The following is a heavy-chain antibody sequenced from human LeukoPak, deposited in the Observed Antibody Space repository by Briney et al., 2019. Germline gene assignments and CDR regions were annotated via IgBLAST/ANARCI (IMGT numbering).Heavy chain of an antibody. D-gene: IGHD3-10*01. CDR3: ARHRSEAAYDF. V-gene: IGHV3-53*01. J-gene: IGHJ4*02. Sequence: GGSLRLSCAASGFTVSSNYMSWVRQAPGKGLEWVSVIYSGGSTYYADSVKGRFTISRDNPKNTLYLQMNSLRAEDTAVYYCARHRSEAAYDFWGQGTLVTVSS. CDR1: GFTVSSNY. CDR2: IYSGGST.